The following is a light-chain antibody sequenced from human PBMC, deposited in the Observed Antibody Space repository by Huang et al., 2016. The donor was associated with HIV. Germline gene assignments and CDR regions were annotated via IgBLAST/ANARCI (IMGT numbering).Light chain of an antibody. CDR1: QSISSN. CDR2: DAS. CDR3: QQYNNWPRT. V-gene: IGKV3-15*01. J-gene: IGKJ2*01. Sequence: ERVMTQSPVTLSVSPGERATLSCRASQSISSNLAWYQQKPGQAPRLLIYDASTWATDIPARFSGSGSEIEFTLSISSLQSEDVAVYYCQQYNNWPRTFGLGTRLEIK.